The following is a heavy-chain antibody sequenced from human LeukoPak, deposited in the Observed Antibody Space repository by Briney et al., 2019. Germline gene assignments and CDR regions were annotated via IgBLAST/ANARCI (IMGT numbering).Heavy chain of an antibody. D-gene: IGHD6-13*01. V-gene: IGHV4-39*01. CDR2: IYYSGST. CDR3: ARQVTSSRRTPFDY. Sequence: PSETLSLTCTVSSGSINSSSYYWGWIRQPPGKGLEWIGSIYYSGSTYYNPSLKSRVTISVDTSKNQFSLKLSSVTAADTAIYYCARQVTSSRRTPFDYWGQGTLVTVSS. CDR1: SGSINSSSYY. J-gene: IGHJ4*02.